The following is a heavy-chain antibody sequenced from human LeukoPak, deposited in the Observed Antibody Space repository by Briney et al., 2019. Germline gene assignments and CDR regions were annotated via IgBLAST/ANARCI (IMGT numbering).Heavy chain of an antibody. J-gene: IGHJ6*03. CDR3: AREGYYGSGTPYYYYYMDV. Sequence: GGSLRLSCAASGFTFSSYAMHWVRQAPGKGLEWVAFIRYDGSSKYYADSVKGRFTISRDNSKNTLYLQMSSLRAEDTAVYYCAREGYYGSGTPYYYYYMDVWGKGTTVTVSS. CDR2: IRYDGSSK. D-gene: IGHD3-10*01. V-gene: IGHV3-30*02. CDR1: GFTFSSYA.